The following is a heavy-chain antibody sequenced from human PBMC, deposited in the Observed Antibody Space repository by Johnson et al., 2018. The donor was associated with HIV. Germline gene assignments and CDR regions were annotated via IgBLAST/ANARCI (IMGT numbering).Heavy chain of an antibody. CDR1: GLTVSGNY. CDR2: IYSGGST. Sequence: VQLVESGGGLVQPGGSLRLSCAASGLTVSGNYMTWVRQAPGKGLEWVSVIYSGGSTYYLDSWKGRLPITSDNSKNTLYLQMTSLRAEDTAVYDCARDPSGSDAEVTPDARFDIWGQGTMVTVSS. D-gene: IGHD1-26*01. V-gene: IGHV3-66*01. CDR3: ARDPSGSDAEVTPDARFDI. J-gene: IGHJ3*02.